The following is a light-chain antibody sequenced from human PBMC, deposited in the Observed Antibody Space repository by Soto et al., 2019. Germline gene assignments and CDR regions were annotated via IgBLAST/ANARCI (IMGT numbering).Light chain of an antibody. V-gene: IGLV2-14*01. CDR1: SSDVGGYNY. CDR2: DVS. Sequence: QSALTQPASVSGSPGQSITISCTGTSSDVGGYNYVSWYQQHPGKAPKLMIYDVSNRPSGFSNRFSGSKSGNTASLTISGLQAEDEADYYCSSYTSISTVVFGGGTKVTVL. J-gene: IGLJ2*01. CDR3: SSYTSISTVV.